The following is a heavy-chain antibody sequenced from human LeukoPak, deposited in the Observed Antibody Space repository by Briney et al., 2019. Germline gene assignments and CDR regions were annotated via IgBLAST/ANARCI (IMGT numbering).Heavy chain of an antibody. D-gene: IGHD6-6*01. CDR3: AHRGRIAARSAFDI. CDR1: GFSLSTSGVG. V-gene: IGHV2-5*02. J-gene: IGHJ3*02. Sequence: SGPTLVNPTQTLTLTCTFSGFSLSTSGVGVGWIRQPPGKALEWLALIYWDEDKRYSPSLKSRLTITKDTSKNQVVLTMTNMDPVDTATYYCAHRGRIAARSAFDIWGQGTMVTVSS. CDR2: IYWDEDK.